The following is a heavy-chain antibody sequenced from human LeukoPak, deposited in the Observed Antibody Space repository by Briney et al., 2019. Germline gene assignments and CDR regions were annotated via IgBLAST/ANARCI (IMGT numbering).Heavy chain of an antibody. D-gene: IGHD3-9*01. Sequence: GGSLRLSCAASGFTFSSYAMHWVRQAPGKGLEWVAVISYDGTNEYSADSAKGRFTISRDNSKNTLYLQMNSLRAEDTAVYYCARDPSYYDILTGYYYYGMDVWGQGTTVTVSS. J-gene: IGHJ6*02. CDR3: ARDPSYYDILTGYYYYGMDV. CDR1: GFTFSSYA. CDR2: ISYDGTNE. V-gene: IGHV3-30*04.